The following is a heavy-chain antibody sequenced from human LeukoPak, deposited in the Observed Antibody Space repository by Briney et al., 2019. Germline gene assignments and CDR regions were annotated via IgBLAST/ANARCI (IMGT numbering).Heavy chain of an antibody. V-gene: IGHV1-2*02. CDR2: INPNSGGT. Sequence: ASVKVSCKASGYTFTGCYMHWVRQAPGQGLEWMGWINPNSGGTNYAQKFQGRVTMTRDTSISTAYMELSRLRSDDTAVYYCASLWFGELSHYGMDVWGQGTTVTVSS. CDR3: ASLWFGELSHYGMDV. J-gene: IGHJ6*02. CDR1: GYTFTGCY. D-gene: IGHD3-10*01.